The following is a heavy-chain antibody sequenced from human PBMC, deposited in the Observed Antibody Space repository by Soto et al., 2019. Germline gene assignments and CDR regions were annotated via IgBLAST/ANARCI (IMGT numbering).Heavy chain of an antibody. D-gene: IGHD3-10*01. Sequence: QVQLQESGPGLVKPSETLSLTCTVSGGSISSYYWSWIRQPPGKGLEWIGYIYYSGSTNYNPSLTNRVTISVDTSKNQFSLKLSSVTAADTAVYYCARDYYGSGSPPLGYWGQGTLVTVSS. V-gene: IGHV4-59*01. CDR1: GGSISSYY. CDR3: ARDYYGSGSPPLGY. CDR2: IYYSGST. J-gene: IGHJ4*02.